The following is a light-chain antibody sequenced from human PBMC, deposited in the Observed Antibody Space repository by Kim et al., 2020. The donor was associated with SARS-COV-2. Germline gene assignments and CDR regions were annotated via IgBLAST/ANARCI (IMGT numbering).Light chain of an antibody. Sequence: ELTQPPSASGTPGQRVAISCSGRTSNIGINTVNWYQLVPGTAPKLLIYSNNQRASGVPDRFSGSKSGTSASLAISGLQSEDEADYYCAAWDDSLSGRVFGGGTQLTVL. V-gene: IGLV1-44*01. CDR1: TSNIGINT. J-gene: IGLJ3*02. CDR2: SNN. CDR3: AAWDDSLSGRV.